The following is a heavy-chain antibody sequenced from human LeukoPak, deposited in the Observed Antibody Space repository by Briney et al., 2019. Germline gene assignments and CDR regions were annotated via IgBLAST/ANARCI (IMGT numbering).Heavy chain of an antibody. J-gene: IGHJ4*02. CDR2: ISSSSSYT. D-gene: IGHD6-13*01. V-gene: IGHV3-11*06. CDR3: ARELSLRAAAGSFDY. Sequence: PGGSLRLSCAASGFTFSDYYMSWIRQAPGKGLEWVSYISSSSSYTNYADSVKARFTISRDNAKNSLYLQMNSLRAEDTAVYYCARELSLRAAAGSFDYWGQGTLVTVSS. CDR1: GFTFSDYY.